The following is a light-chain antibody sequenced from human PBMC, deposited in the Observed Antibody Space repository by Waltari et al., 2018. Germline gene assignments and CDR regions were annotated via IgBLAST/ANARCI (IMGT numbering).Light chain of an antibody. CDR1: KSVSGW. J-gene: IGKJ1*01. CDR3: QHYSTYSWT. Sequence: IQMTQSPSPLSASVGDRVTVTCRASKSVSGWLAWYQQKPGNAPKLLIYKTSTLESGVPSRFSGSGSGTEFSLTISSLQPDDFATYYCQHYSTYSWTFGQGTKLEIK. CDR2: KTS. V-gene: IGKV1-5*03.